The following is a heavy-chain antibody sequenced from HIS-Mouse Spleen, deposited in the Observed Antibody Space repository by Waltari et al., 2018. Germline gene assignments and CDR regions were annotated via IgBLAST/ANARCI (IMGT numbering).Heavy chain of an antibody. CDR1: GDRGPSNSAA. J-gene: IGHJ4*02. Sequence: QVQLQQSGPGLVKPSQPLSPTCAIPGDRGPSNSAAWNWIRQSPSRGLEWLGRTYYRSKWYNDYAVSVKSRITINPDTSKNQFSLQLNSVTPEDTAVYYCARYSSSFDYWGQGTLVTVSS. D-gene: IGHD6-6*01. CDR2: TYYRSKWYN. CDR3: ARYSSSFDY. V-gene: IGHV6-1*01.